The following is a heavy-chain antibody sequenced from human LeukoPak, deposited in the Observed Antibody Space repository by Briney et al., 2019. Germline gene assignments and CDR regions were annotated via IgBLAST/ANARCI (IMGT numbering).Heavy chain of an antibody. J-gene: IGHJ5*02. D-gene: IGHD5-18*01. CDR2: IHYSGNT. CDR3: ARVSPDTATDYGWFDP. Sequence: TLSLTCAVSGGSSRSGDYFWSWIRQPPGKGLEWIGHIHYSGNTYYNPSLKSRVSISVDTSKNQFSLKLSSVTAADTAVYYCARVSPDTATDYGWFDPWGQGSLVTVSS. V-gene: IGHV4-30-4*01. CDR1: GGSSRSGDYF.